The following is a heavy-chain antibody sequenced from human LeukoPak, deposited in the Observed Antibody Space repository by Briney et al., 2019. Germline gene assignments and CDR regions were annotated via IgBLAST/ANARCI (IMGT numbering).Heavy chain of an antibody. V-gene: IGHV4-59*01. Sequence: SETLSLTCTVSGGSISSYYWSWIRQPPGKGLEWIGYIYYSGSTNYNPSLKSRVTISVDTSKNQFSLKLSSVTAADTAVYYCARSESAYYMDVWGKGTTVTISS. CDR2: IYYSGST. D-gene: IGHD2/OR15-2a*01. J-gene: IGHJ6*03. CDR1: GGSISSYY. CDR3: ARSESAYYMDV.